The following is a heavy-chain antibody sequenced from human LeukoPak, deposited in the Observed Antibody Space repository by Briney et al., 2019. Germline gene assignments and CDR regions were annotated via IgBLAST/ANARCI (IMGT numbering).Heavy chain of an antibody. Sequence: GGSLRLSCAASGFTFSSYSMNWVRQAPGKGLEWVAVISYDGSNKYYADSVKRRFTISRDNSKNTLYLQMNSLRAEDTAVYYCARDGGRASIAAASCDAFDIWGQGTMVTVSS. CDR1: GFTFSSYS. CDR2: ISYDGSNK. V-gene: IGHV3-30*03. D-gene: IGHD6-13*01. CDR3: ARDGGRASIAAASCDAFDI. J-gene: IGHJ3*02.